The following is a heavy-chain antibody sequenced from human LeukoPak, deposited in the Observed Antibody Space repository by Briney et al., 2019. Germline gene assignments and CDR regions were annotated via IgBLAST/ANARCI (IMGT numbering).Heavy chain of an antibody. CDR3: ARDLYQWYFDY. J-gene: IGHJ4*02. CDR1: GFIFSYYG. Sequence: GGSLRLSCAASGFIFSYYGMHWVRQAPGKGLEWVAVISYDGSNKYYADSVKGRFTISRDNSKNTLYLQMNSLRAEDTAVYYCARDLYQWYFDYWGRGTLVTVSS. D-gene: IGHD6-19*01. CDR2: ISYDGSNK. V-gene: IGHV3-33*05.